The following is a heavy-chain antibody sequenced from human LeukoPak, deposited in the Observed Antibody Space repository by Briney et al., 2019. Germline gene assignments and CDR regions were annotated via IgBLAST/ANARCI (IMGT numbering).Heavy chain of an antibody. V-gene: IGHV4-4*07. Sequence: SETLSLTCTVSGDSISDYYWSWIRQPAGRGLEWIGRIFTTENTDYNPSLTSRVTMSIDTSKNQFSLKLSSVTAADTAVYYCARGRARRGFHYYMDVWGKGTTVTVSS. CDR2: IFTTENT. CDR1: GDSISDYY. CDR3: ARGRARRGFHYYMDV. D-gene: IGHD6-6*01. J-gene: IGHJ6*03.